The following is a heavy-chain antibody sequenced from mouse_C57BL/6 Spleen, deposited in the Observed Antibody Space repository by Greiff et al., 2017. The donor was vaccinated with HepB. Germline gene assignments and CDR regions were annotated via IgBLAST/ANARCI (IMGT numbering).Heavy chain of an antibody. Sequence: VQLQQPGAELVRPGSSVKLSCKASGYTFTSYWMHWVKQRPIQGLEWIGNIDPSDSETHYNQKFKDKATLTVDKSYSTAYMQLSSLTSEDSAVYYCARSGSSFYYAMDYWGQGTSVTVSS. CDR3: ARSGSSFYYAMDY. V-gene: IGHV1-52*01. J-gene: IGHJ4*01. CDR1: GYTFTSYW. CDR2: IDPSDSET. D-gene: IGHD1-1*01.